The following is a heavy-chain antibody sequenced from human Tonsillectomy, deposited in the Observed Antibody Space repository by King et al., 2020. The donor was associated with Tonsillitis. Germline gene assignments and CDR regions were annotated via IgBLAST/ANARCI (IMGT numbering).Heavy chain of an antibody. V-gene: IGHV4-38-2*01. CDR3: ARVGGSGYGSGWRFDY. Sequence: QLQESGPGLVKPSETLSLTCAVSGYSISSGYYWGWIRQPPGKGLEWIGSIYHSGNTYYNPSLKSRVTISVDTSKNQFSLELSSVTAADTAVYYCARVGGSGYGSGWRFDYWGQGTLVTVSS. CDR2: IYHSGNT. CDR1: GYSISSGYY. J-gene: IGHJ4*02. D-gene: IGHD6-19*01.